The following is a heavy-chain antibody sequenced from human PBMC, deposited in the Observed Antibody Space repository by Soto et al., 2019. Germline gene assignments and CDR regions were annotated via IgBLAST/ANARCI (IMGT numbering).Heavy chain of an antibody. Sequence: SETLSLTCAVYGGSFSGYYWSWIRQPPGKGLEWIGEINHSGSTNYNPSLKSRVTISVDTSKNQFSLKLSSVTAADTAVYYCARGRKGETFDYWGQGTRVTVSS. V-gene: IGHV4-34*01. D-gene: IGHD2-21*01. CDR2: INHSGST. J-gene: IGHJ4*02. CDR1: GGSFSGYY. CDR3: ARGRKGETFDY.